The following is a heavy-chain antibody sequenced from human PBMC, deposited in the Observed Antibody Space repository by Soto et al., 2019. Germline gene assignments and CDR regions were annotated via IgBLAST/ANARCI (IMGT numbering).Heavy chain of an antibody. CDR2: IYYSGST. D-gene: IGHD3-3*01. J-gene: IGHJ3*02. CDR3: ARSREKEWLFNDDAFDI. Sequence: SETLSLTCTVSGGSISSGGYYWSWIRQHPGKGLEWIGYIYYSGSTYYNPSLKSRVTISVDTSKNQFSLKLSSVTAADTAVYYCARSREKEWLFNDDAFDIWGQGTMVTVSS. V-gene: IGHV4-31*03. CDR1: GGSISSGGYY.